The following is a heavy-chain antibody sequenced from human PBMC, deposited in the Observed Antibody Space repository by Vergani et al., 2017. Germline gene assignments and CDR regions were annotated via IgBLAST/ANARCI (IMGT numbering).Heavy chain of an antibody. CDR3: ARDGVVVAAPQG. J-gene: IGHJ4*02. Sequence: VQLVGSGGGLVQPGGSLRLSCAASGFTFSDYYMSWIRQAPGKGLEWVSYISSSSSYTNYADSVKGRFTISRDNAKNSLYLQMNSLRAEDTAVYYCARDGVVVAAPQGWGQGTLVTVSS. D-gene: IGHD2-15*01. CDR1: GFTFSDYY. CDR2: ISSSSSYT. V-gene: IGHV3-11*05.